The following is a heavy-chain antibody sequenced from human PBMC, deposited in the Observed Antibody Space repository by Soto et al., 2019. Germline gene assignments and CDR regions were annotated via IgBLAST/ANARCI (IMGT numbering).Heavy chain of an antibody. CDR1: GGSISSIDSY. D-gene: IGHD2-2*01. J-gene: IGHJ6*02. V-gene: IGHV4-30-4*01. CDR2: IYYSGST. CDR3: ASSIVLVPAANIPAHYYYGMDF. Sequence: PSATLCLTCPVCGGSISSIDSYWSWIRQPTGKGLEWIGYIYYSGSTYYNPSLKSRVTISVDTSKNQFSLKLSSVTAADTAVYYCASSIVLVPAANIPAHYYYGMDFWGQGTTFTVSS.